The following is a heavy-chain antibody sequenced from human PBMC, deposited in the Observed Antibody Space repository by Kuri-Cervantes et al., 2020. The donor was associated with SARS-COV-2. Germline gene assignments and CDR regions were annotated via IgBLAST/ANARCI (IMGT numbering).Heavy chain of an antibody. CDR1: GFTFSSHA. D-gene: IGHD1-26*01. V-gene: IGHV3-30*04. J-gene: IGHJ5*02. CDR3: ARAFGGSYFNWSDP. CDR2: ISYDGSNK. Sequence: GGSLRLSCAASGFTFSSHAMHWVRQAPGKGLEWVAVISYDGSNKYYADSVKGRFTISRDNSKNTLYLQMNSLRAEDTAVYYCARAFGGSYFNWSDPWGQGTLVTVSS.